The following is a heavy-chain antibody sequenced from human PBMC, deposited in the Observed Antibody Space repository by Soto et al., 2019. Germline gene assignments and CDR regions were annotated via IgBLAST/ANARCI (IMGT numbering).Heavy chain of an antibody. Sequence: SGPTLVNPTEALTLTCTFSGFSLTSPGMCVSWIRQSPGKALEWLALIERDDDDKYYSTSLKTRLTISKDTRKNQVVLTMANMEPADTATYYCARSIRGPRRFNGMDVWGQGTTVTVSS. CDR1: GFSLTSPGMC. CDR2: IERDDDDK. V-gene: IGHV2-70*13. D-gene: IGHD1-20*01. J-gene: IGHJ6*02. CDR3: ARSIRGPRRFNGMDV.